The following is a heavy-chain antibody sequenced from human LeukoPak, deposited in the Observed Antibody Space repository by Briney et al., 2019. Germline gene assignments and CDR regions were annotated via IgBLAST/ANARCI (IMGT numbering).Heavy chain of an antibody. Sequence: GGSLRLSCAASGFTFSSYWMSWVRQAPGKGLEWVANIKQDGSEKYYVDSVKGRFTISRDNAKNSLYLQMNSLRAEDTAVYYCARYLGGSYYGGVYWGQGTLVTVSS. V-gene: IGHV3-7*01. J-gene: IGHJ4*02. CDR1: GFTFSSYW. CDR2: IKQDGSEK. D-gene: IGHD1-26*01. CDR3: ARYLGGSYYGGVY.